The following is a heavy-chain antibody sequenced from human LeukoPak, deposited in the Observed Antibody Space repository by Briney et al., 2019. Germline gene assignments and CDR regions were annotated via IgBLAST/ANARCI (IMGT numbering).Heavy chain of an antibody. D-gene: IGHD2-15*01. CDR2: ISSSSSYI. V-gene: IGHV3-21*01. CDR3: ARDPNYCSGGSCTGARYYYYYYGMDV. CDR1: GFTFSSYS. Sequence: PGGSLRLSCAASGFTFSSYSMNWVRQAPGKGLEWVSSISSSSSYIYYADSVKGRFTISRDNAKNSLYLQMNSLRAEDTAVYYCARDPNYCSGGSCTGARYYYYYYGMDVWGQGTTVTVSS. J-gene: IGHJ6*02.